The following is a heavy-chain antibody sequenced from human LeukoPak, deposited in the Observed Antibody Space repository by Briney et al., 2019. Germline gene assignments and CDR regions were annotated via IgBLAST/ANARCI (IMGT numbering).Heavy chain of an antibody. CDR3: AKWGAQSGSYRVVDS. V-gene: IGHV3-23*01. CDR1: GIIFRSYA. CDR2: INGDGSST. D-gene: IGHD3-10*01. J-gene: IGHJ4*02. Sequence: PGGSLRLSCAASGIIFRSYAMSWVRQARGKGLEWVSAINGDGSSTYYADSVKGRFTISGDNSNNTLFLQMNSLRVEDTAVYYCAKWGAQSGSYRVVDSWGRGTLVTVSS.